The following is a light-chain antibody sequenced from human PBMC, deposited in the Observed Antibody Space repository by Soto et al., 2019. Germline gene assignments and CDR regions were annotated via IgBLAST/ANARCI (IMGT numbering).Light chain of an antibody. Sequence: EILMTQSPATLSVSPGETAILSCRASQGVSNKLAWYQQKPGQAPRLLIFAASTRATGIPARFSGGGSGTEFTLTISSLQSADFAVYYCQQYHEWPARWTFGQGTKVEIK. CDR3: QQYHEWPARWT. V-gene: IGKV3-15*01. J-gene: IGKJ1*01. CDR1: QGVSNK. CDR2: AAS.